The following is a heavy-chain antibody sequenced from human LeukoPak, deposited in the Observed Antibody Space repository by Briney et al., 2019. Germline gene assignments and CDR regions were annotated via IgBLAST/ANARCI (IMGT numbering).Heavy chain of an antibody. CDR1: GGSISSSSYY. J-gene: IGHJ4*02. Sequence: PSETLSLTCTVSGGSISSSSYYWGWIRQPPGKGLEWIGSIYYSGSTYYNPSLKSRVTISVDTSKNQFSLKLSSVTAADTAVYYCARHGSGWLRLRGIDYWGQGTLVTVSS. CDR3: ARHGSGWLRLRGIDY. CDR2: IYYSGST. D-gene: IGHD5-12*01. V-gene: IGHV4-39*01.